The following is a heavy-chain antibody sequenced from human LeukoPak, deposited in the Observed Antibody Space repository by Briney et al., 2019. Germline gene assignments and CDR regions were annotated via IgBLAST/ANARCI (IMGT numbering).Heavy chain of an antibody. J-gene: IGHJ4*02. CDR3: AREPPGY. CDR2: IYTNGGA. Sequence: PSQTLSLTXTVSGGSVTSGNYYWNWIRQPAGKGLEWIGRIYTNGGASYNPSLKSRVTISIDASKNQFSLKLSSVTAADTAVYYCAREPPGYWGQGILVTVSS. CDR1: GGSVTSGNYY. V-gene: IGHV4-61*02.